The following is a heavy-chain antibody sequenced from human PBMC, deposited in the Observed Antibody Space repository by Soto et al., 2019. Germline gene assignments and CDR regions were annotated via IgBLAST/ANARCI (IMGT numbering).Heavy chain of an antibody. D-gene: IGHD3-16*01. CDR2: INSDGSAT. J-gene: IGHJ6*02. V-gene: IGHV3-74*01. CDR3: ARDQWGNGMDV. Sequence: GSLRLSCAASGFTFRNYWMHWVRQAPGKGLVWVSRINSDGSATAYADSVKGRFTISRDNAKNSLYLQMNSLRAEDTAVYYCARDQWGNGMDVWGQGTTVTVSS. CDR1: GFTFRNYW.